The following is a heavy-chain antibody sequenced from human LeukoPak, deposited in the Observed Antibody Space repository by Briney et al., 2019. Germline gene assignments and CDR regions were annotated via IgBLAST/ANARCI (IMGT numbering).Heavy chain of an antibody. CDR3: TRDYIVGYYYGSGGFDP. J-gene: IGHJ5*02. V-gene: IGHV3-49*03. Sequence: SGGSLRLSCTASGFTFGDYAMSWFRQAPGKGLEWVGFIRSKAYGGTTEYAASVKGRFTISRDDSKSIAYLQMNSLKTEDTVVYYCTRDYIVGYYYGSGGFDPWGQGTLVTVSS. CDR2: IRSKAYGGTT. CDR1: GFTFGDYA. D-gene: IGHD3-10*01.